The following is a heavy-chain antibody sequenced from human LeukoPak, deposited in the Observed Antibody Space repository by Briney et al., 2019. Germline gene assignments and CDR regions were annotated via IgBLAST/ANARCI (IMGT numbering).Heavy chain of an antibody. Sequence: SETLSLTCTVSGGSIGSSSYYWGWIRQPPGKGLEWIGSIYYSGSTYYNPSLKSRVTISVDTSKNQFSLKLSSVTAADTAVYYCATDYGDTGYWFDPWGQGTLVTVSS. CDR2: IYYSGST. V-gene: IGHV4-39*01. J-gene: IGHJ5*02. CDR3: ATDYGDTGYWFDP. CDR1: GGSIGSSSYY. D-gene: IGHD4-17*01.